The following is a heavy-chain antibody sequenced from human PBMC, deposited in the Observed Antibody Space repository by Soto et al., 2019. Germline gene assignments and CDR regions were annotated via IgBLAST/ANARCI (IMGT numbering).Heavy chain of an antibody. V-gene: IGHV3-49*03. J-gene: IGHJ4*02. CDR2: IRRKTYGGTT. CDR3: TKDTGHSYGYY. Sequence: GGSLRLSCTGSGFTIGDYGVNWFRQAPGKGLEWVAFIRRKTYGGTTEYAASVKGRFTISKDDSENIAYLQLNSLKTEDTAVYYCTKDTGHSYGYYWGQGTLVTVSS. CDR1: GFTIGDYG. D-gene: IGHD5-18*01.